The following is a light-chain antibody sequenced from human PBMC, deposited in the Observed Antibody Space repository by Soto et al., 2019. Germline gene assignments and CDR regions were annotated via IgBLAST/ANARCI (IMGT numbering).Light chain of an antibody. Sequence: QSVLTQPPSASGTPGQRVTISCSGRNSNVGSNSVNWYQQFPGMAPKLLLYSDNQRPSGVPDRFSGSKSGSSASLAISGLQSEDEADYPGSTWDDNLSTWLFGGGTKLTVL. CDR2: SDN. CDR1: NSNVGSNS. J-gene: IGLJ3*02. CDR3: STWDDNLSTWL. V-gene: IGLV1-44*01.